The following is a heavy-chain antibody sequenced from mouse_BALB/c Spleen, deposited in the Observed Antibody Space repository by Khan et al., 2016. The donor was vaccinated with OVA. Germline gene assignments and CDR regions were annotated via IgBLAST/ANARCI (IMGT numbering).Heavy chain of an antibody. V-gene: IGHV1-18*01. J-gene: IGHJ3*01. CDR2: INPYNVGT. Sequence: VQLKQSGPELVKPGASVKISCKASGYSFTDYTMNWVKQSHGKNLEWIGLINPYNVGTNYNQKFKGKATLTVDKSSSTAHMELLSLTSEDSAVYYCSRGCYGGLAYWGQGTLVTVSA. CDR1: GYSFTDYT. CDR3: SRGCYGGLAY. D-gene: IGHD1-1*01.